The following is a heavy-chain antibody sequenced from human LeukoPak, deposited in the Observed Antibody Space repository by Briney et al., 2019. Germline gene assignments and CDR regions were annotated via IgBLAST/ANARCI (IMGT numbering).Heavy chain of an antibody. D-gene: IGHD5-18*01. CDR3: AKGGSESTYSYGDY. J-gene: IGHJ4*02. Sequence: PGGSLRLSCAASGFTFTNYAMSWVRQAPGKGLEWFCSISSSGVSTYHTDPVKGRFTISRDNSKNTLYLQMNSLGAGDTAVYYCAKGGSESTYSYGDYWGQGTLVTVSS. CDR1: GFTFTNYA. V-gene: IGHV3-23*01. CDR2: ISSSGVST.